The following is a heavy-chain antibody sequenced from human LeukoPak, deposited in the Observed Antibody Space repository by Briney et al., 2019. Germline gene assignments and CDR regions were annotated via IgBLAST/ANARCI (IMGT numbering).Heavy chain of an antibody. D-gene: IGHD2-15*01. J-gene: IGHJ4*02. Sequence: SETLSLTCAVYGGSFSGYYWSWIRQPPGKGLEWIGEINHSGSTNYNPSLKSRVTVSVDTSKNQFSLKLSSVTAADTAVYYCARDQPRYCSGGSCYSKQDYWGQGTLVTVSS. CDR1: GGSFSGYY. CDR2: INHSGST. V-gene: IGHV4-34*01. CDR3: ARDQPRYCSGGSCYSKQDY.